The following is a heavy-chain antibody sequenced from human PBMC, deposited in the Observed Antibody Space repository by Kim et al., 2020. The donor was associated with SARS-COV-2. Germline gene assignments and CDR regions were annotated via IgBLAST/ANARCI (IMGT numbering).Heavy chain of an antibody. CDR2: GNGNT. CDR3: LGGYYFDY. V-gene: IGHV1-3*01. J-gene: IGHJ4*02. Sequence: GNGNTIYSQEFQGRVTLSTNTSASTAYMELSSLRSEDSAVYFCLGGYYFDYWGQGILVTVSS. D-gene: IGHD2-15*01.